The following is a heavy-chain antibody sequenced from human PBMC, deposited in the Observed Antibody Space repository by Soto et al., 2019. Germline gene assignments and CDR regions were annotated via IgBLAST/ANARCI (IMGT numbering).Heavy chain of an antibody. Sequence: GGSLRLSCAASGFTFGNYGMHWVRQAPGKGLEWVAVIWFDGNKQHYAGSVKGRFTISRDNSKNTLYVQMTSLRAEDTAVYYCARGLQSLFDYWGQGTLVTVSS. J-gene: IGHJ4*02. CDR2: IWFDGNKQ. V-gene: IGHV3-33*01. CDR1: GFTFGNYG. CDR3: ARGLQSLFDY.